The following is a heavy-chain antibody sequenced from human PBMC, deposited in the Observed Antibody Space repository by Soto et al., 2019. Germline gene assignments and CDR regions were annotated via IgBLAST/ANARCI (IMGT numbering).Heavy chain of an antibody. J-gene: IGHJ6*02. CDR1: GYTFTSYG. V-gene: IGHV1-18*01. CDR2: ISAYNGNT. D-gene: IGHD3-3*01. CDR3: ARRYYDFWSGYYYYGMDV. Sequence: ASVKVSCKASGYTFTSYGISWVRQAPGQGLEWTGWISAYNGNTNYAQKLQGRVTMTTDTSTSTAYMELRSLRSDDTAVYYCARRYYDFWSGYYYYGMDVWGQGTTVTVSS.